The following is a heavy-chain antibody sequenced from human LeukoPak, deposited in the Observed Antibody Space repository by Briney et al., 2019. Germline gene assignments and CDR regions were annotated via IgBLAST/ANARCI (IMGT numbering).Heavy chain of an antibody. J-gene: IGHJ4*02. D-gene: IGHD4-23*01. Sequence: ASVKVSCKASGYTFTSYGISWVRQAPGQGLECMGWSSAYNCNTNYAQKLQGRVTMTTDTSTSTAYMELRSLRSDDTAVYYCARDLYGGYQVFGYWGQGTLVTVSS. CDR2: SSAYNCNT. V-gene: IGHV1-18*01. CDR3: ARDLYGGYQVFGY. CDR1: GYTFTSYG.